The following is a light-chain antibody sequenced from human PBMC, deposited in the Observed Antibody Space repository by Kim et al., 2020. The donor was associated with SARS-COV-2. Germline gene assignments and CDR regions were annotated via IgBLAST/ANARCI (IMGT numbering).Light chain of an antibody. CDR3: QQRSTWPLT. Sequence: LSRGDSVTLSCRARQIISNFLAWYQQIPGKAPRLLIYDSSTRATGMPPRFSGSGSGTDFTLTISNLEPEDFAVYYCQQRSTWPLTFGGGTKVDIK. V-gene: IGKV3-11*01. CDR1: QIISNF. CDR2: DSS. J-gene: IGKJ4*01.